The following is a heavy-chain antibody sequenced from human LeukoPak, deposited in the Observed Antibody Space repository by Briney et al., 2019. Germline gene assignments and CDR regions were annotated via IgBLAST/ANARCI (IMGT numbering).Heavy chain of an antibody. CDR2: IYPGDSDT. CDR3: ARLGWYIDY. Sequence: GESLQISCKGSGYSFTSYWIGWVRQLPGKGLEWMGVIYPGDSDTRYSPSFQGQVSISADKSISTAYLQWTSLKASDTAMYYCARLGWYIDYWGQGTLLTVSS. J-gene: IGHJ4*02. CDR1: GYSFTSYW. V-gene: IGHV5-51*01. D-gene: IGHD6-19*01.